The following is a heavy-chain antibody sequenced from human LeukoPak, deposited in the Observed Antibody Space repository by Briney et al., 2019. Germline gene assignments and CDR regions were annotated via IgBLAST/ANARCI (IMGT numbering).Heavy chain of an antibody. Sequence: GGSLRLSCAASGFTFSSYWMSWVRQAPGKGLEWVANIKQDGSEKYYVDSVKGRFTISRDNAKNSLYLQMNSLRAEETAVYYCARDSNYYDSSGPGWFDPWGQGTLVTVSS. CDR3: ARDSNYYDSSGPGWFDP. CDR1: GFTFSSYW. V-gene: IGHV3-7*01. D-gene: IGHD3-22*01. CDR2: IKQDGSEK. J-gene: IGHJ5*02.